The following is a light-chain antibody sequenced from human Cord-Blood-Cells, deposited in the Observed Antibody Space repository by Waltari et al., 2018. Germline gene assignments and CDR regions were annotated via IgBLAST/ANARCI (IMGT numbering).Light chain of an antibody. CDR3: QQYGSSPLP. Sequence: EIVLTQSPGTLSLSPGERATLSCRASQSVSSSYLAWYQQKPGQAPRLRSYGASSRGTGIPDRFSGSGSGTDCTLTMSRLEHEDFAVYYCQQYGSSPLPCGGGTRVEIK. CDR2: GAS. J-gene: IGKJ4*01. CDR1: QSVSSSY. V-gene: IGKV3-20*01.